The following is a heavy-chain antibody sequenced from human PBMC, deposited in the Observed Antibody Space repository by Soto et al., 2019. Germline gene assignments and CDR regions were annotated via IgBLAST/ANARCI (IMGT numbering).Heavy chain of an antibody. CDR1: GFTFSSYG. D-gene: IGHD4-4*01. J-gene: IGHJ5*02. CDR2: IWYDGSNK. V-gene: IGHV3-33*01. Sequence: QVQLVESGGGVVQPGRSLRLSCAASGFTFSSYGMHWVRQAPGKGLEWVAVIWYDGSNKYYADSVKGRFTISRDNSKNTLYLQMNSLRAEDTAVYYCATLTTVSSLGRKNWFDPWGQGTLVTVSS. CDR3: ATLTTVSSLGRKNWFDP.